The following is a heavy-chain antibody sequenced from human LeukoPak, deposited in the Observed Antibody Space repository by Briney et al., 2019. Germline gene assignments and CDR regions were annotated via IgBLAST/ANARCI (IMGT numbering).Heavy chain of an antibody. CDR3: ARDIYGYFDL. D-gene: IGHD3-16*01. Sequence: GGSLRLSCAASGFTFSIYWMHWVRQVPGKGLVWVSRINSDGSSTNYADSVKGRFTISRDNAKNTLYLQMNSLRVEDTAVYYCARDIYGYFDLWGRGTLVTVSS. CDR1: GFTFSIYW. CDR2: INSDGSST. J-gene: IGHJ2*01. V-gene: IGHV3-74*01.